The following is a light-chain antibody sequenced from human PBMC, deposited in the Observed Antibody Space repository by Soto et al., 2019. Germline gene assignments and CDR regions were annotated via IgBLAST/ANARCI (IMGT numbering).Light chain of an antibody. Sequence: EIVMTQSPATLSVSPGERATLSCRASQSVSSNLAWYQQKPGQAPRLPIYGASTRATGIPARFSGRGSGTEFTLTISSLQSGDFAVYYCQQYNNWPRTFGQGTKV. V-gene: IGKV3-15*01. CDR2: GAS. CDR1: QSVSSN. CDR3: QQYNNWPRT. J-gene: IGKJ1*01.